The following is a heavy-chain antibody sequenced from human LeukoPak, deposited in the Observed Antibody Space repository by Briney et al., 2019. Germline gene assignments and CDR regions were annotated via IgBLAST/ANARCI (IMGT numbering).Heavy chain of an antibody. D-gene: IGHD4-17*01. V-gene: IGHV3-23*01. Sequence: PGGSLRLSCAASRFTFSNYAMSWVRQAPGKGLEWVSAISGSGGSTYYADSVKGRFTISRDNAKNTLYLQMNSLRAEDTAVYYCARVKGNNGDYVDFDYWGQGTLVTVSS. J-gene: IGHJ4*02. CDR3: ARVKGNNGDYVDFDY. CDR2: ISGSGGST. CDR1: RFTFSNYA.